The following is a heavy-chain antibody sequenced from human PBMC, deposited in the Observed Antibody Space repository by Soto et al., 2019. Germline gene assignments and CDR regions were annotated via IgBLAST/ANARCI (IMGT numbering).Heavy chain of an antibody. J-gene: IGHJ3*02. CDR3: ARHRAYGDYVGECAFDI. CDR2: IDYSGST. D-gene: IGHD4-17*01. V-gene: IGHV4-39*01. Sequence: QLQLQESGPGLVKPSETLSLTCTVSGGSISSSSYYWGWIRQPPGKGLEWIGSIDYSGSTYYNPSLKSRVTISVDTSKNQSSLTLSSVTAADTAVDYCARHRAYGDYVGECAFDIWGQGTMVTVSS. CDR1: GGSISSSSYY.